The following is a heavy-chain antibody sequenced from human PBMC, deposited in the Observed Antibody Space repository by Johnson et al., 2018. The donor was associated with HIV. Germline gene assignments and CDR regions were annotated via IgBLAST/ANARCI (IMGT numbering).Heavy chain of an antibody. CDR1: GFTFSSYG. J-gene: IGHJ3*02. CDR2: IRYDGSNK. D-gene: IGHD6-13*01. V-gene: IGHV3-30*02. Sequence: QVQLVESGGGLVQPGGSLRLSCAASGFTFSSYGMHWVRQAPGKGLEWVAFIRYDGSNKYYADSVKGRFTISRDNSKNTLYLQMNSLRAEDTAVYYCAKGPYSSSWYGVAFDIWGQGTMVTVSS. CDR3: AKGPYSSSWYGVAFDI.